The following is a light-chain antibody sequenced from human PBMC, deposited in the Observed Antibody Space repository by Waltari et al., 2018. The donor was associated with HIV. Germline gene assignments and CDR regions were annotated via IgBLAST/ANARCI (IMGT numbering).Light chain of an antibody. Sequence: DIVMTQSPDSLPVSLGERATINCTSSQSILYSSDNRNYLAWYQQKARQPPKLLISWASTRESGVPARFSASGSGTDFTLTITRLQAEDVAIYHCQQYFRIPPTFGGGTKVEIK. J-gene: IGKJ4*01. CDR2: WAS. CDR3: QQYFRIPPT. CDR1: QSILYSSDNRNY. V-gene: IGKV4-1*01.